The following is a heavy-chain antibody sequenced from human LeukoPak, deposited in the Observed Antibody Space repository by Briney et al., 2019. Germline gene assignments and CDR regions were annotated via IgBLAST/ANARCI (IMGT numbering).Heavy chain of an antibody. CDR1: GGSISSGGYS. CDR3: ARAGGGMTIDAFDI. J-gene: IGHJ3*02. CDR2: IYHSGST. D-gene: IGHD4/OR15-4a*01. Sequence: PSETLSLTCAVSGGSISSGGYSWSWIRQPPGKGLEWIGYIYHSGSTYYNPSLKSRVTISVDRSKNQFSLKLSSVTAADTAVYYCARAGGGMTIDAFDIWGQGTMVTVSS. V-gene: IGHV4-30-2*01.